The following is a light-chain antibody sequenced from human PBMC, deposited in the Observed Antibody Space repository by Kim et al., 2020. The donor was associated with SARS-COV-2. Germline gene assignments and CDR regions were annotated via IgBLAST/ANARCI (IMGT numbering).Light chain of an antibody. J-gene: IGLJ3*02. V-gene: IGLV1-36*01. CDR3: AAWDDSLNGPV. CDR1: SSNIGNNA. CDR2: YDD. Sequence: QGVTISCSGGSSNIGNNAVNWYPQLPGKAPKLLIYYDDLLPSGVSDRFSGSKSGTSASLAISGLQSEDEADYYCAAWDDSLNGPVFGGGTQLTVL.